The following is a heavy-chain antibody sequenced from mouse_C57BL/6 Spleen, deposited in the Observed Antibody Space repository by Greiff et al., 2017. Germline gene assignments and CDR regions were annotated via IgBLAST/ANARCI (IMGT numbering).Heavy chain of an antibody. CDR1: GFSFNTYA. V-gene: IGHV10-1*01. CDR2: IRSKSNNYAT. J-gene: IGHJ3*01. CDR3: VRPYDEGGWFAY. D-gene: IGHD2-3*01. Sequence: EVQLVESGGGLVQPKGSLKLSCAASGFSFNTYAMTWVRQAPGKGLEWVARIRSKSNNYATYYADSVKDRFTISRDDSESMLYLQMNNLKTEDTAMYYCVRPYDEGGWFAYWGQGTLVTVSA.